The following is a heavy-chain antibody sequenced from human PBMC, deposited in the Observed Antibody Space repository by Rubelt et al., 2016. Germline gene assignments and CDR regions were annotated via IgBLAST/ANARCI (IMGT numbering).Heavy chain of an antibody. D-gene: IGHD1-26*01. Sequence: QVQLQESGPGLVKPSETLSLICTVSGGSISSNYWSWIRQPPGKGLDWIGYVHYSGTTNYNPSLKSRVTMSVDMSRNHFSLRLTSGTAAETAVYYCATSPRSGSYAQCDPWGQGTLVTVSS. J-gene: IGHJ5*02. CDR1: GGSISSNY. CDR3: ATSPRSGSYAQCDP. V-gene: IGHV4-59*01. CDR2: VHYSGTT.